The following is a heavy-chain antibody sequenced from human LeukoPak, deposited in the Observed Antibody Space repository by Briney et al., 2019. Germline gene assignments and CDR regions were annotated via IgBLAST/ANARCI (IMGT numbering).Heavy chain of an antibody. D-gene: IGHD1-7*01. J-gene: IGHJ4*02. V-gene: IGHV1-2*02. CDR1: GYTFTGYY. CDR3: ARTAQTGITGTTSGS. CDR2: INPNSGGT. Sequence: ASVKVSCKASGYTFTGYYMHWVRQAPGQGLEWMGWINPNSGGTNYAQKFQGRVTMTRDTSISTAYMELSRLRSDDTAVYYCARTAQTGITGTTSGSWGQGTLVTVSS.